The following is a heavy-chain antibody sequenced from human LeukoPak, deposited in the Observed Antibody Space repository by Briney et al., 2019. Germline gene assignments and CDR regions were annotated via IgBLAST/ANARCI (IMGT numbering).Heavy chain of an antibody. J-gene: IGHJ6*04. D-gene: IGHD3-10*02. V-gene: IGHV3-9*01. CDR2: ISWNSGNI. Sequence: GGSLRLSCAASGFTFDDYAMHWVRQAPGKGLEWVSGISWNSGNIDYADSVKGRFTISRDNAKNSLYLQMNSLRAEDTAVYYCAELGITMIGGVWGKGTTVTISS. CDR1: GFTFDDYA. CDR3: AELGITMIGGV.